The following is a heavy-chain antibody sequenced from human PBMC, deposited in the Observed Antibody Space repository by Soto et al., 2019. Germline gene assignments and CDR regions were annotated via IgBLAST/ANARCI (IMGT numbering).Heavy chain of an antibody. Sequence: GGSLRLSCAASGFTFSSYGMHWVRQAPGKGLEWVAVISYDGSNKYYADSVKGRFTISRDNSKNTLYLQMNSLRAEDTAVYYWAKDLEGVGGWLAAFDYWGRGTLVTVPS. CDR1: GFTFSSYG. J-gene: IGHJ4*02. CDR2: ISYDGSNK. V-gene: IGHV3-30*18. D-gene: IGHD3-16*01. CDR3: AKDLEGVGGWLAAFDY.